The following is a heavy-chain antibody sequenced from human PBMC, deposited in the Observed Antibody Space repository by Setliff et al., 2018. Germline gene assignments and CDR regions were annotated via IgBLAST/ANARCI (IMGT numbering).Heavy chain of an antibody. CDR3: VKVSGRFDAGFDS. V-gene: IGHV3-30*02. Sequence: WGSLRLSCAASGFIFSSYGMHWVRQAPGKGPEWVAFTRYDGSSKYHADSVKGRFTISRDNSKNTLYLQRNSLRPEDTAVYYCVKVSGRFDAGFDSWGQGTLVTVSS. D-gene: IGHD3-3*01. CDR2: TRYDGSSK. CDR1: GFIFSSYG. J-gene: IGHJ4*02.